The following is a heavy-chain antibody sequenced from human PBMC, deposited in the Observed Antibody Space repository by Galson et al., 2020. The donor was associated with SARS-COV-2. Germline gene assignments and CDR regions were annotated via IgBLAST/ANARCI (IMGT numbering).Heavy chain of an antibody. CDR2: IYPNGRT. D-gene: IGHD2-21*01. Sequence: SETLSLTCAVSGYSVSTTNYWGWVRLAPGKGLEWIGSIYPNGRTYYNPSLESLVTISVDTSRNQFSLTLASVTAADTAFYYCARQGVNMIVLGTVPGWFFDLWGRGTLVTVSS. V-gene: IGHV4-38-2*01. CDR3: ARQGVNMIVLGTVPGWFFDL. J-gene: IGHJ2*01. CDR1: GYSVSTTNY.